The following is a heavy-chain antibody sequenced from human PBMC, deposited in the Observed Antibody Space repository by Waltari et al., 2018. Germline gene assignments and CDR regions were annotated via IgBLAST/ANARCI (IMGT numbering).Heavy chain of an antibody. CDR3: RLIEPSSSWFPPKFPSGRVSATSWSSAYYFDF. CDR2: IYISGSS. V-gene: IGHV4-4*07. CDR1: GVSISSFY. J-gene: IGHJ4*01. Sequence: QVQLQESGPGLLKPSETLSLTCTVSGVSISSFYWGWIRQPAGKGLEWVGRIYISGSSSSNPSLRRRVTMSDDTSKNQFSLKLTCKSVVRPGYRGERLIEPSSSWFPPKFPSGRVSATSWSSAYYFDFWGHGILVTVSS. D-gene: IGHD2-2*01.